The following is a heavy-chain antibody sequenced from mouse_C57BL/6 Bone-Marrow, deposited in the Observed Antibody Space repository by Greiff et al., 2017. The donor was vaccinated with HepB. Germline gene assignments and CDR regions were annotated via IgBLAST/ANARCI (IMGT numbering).Heavy chain of an antibody. CDR3: SRIFSITTVVAPYAMDY. CDR1: GYTFTSYW. V-gene: IGHV1-64*01. D-gene: IGHD1-1*01. Sequence: QVQLQQPGAELVKPGASVKLSCKASGYTFTSYWMHWVKQRPGQGLEWIGMIHPNSGSTNYNEKFKSKATLTVDKSSSTAYMQLSSLTSEDSAVYCCSRIFSITTVVAPYAMDYWGQGTSVTVSS. CDR2: IHPNSGST. J-gene: IGHJ4*01.